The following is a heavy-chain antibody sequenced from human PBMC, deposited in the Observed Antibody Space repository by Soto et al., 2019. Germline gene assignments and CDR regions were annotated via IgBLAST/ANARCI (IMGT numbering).Heavy chain of an antibody. Sequence: TSETLSLTCAVYGGSFSGYYWSWIRQPPGKGLEWIGEINHSGSTNYNPSLKSRVTISVDTSKNQFSLKLSSVTAADTAVYYCAKNLGYCSGGRCFTNDYWGQGTLVTVSS. D-gene: IGHD2-15*01. CDR2: INHSGST. CDR3: AKNLGYCSGGRCFTNDY. V-gene: IGHV4-34*01. J-gene: IGHJ4*02. CDR1: GGSFSGYY.